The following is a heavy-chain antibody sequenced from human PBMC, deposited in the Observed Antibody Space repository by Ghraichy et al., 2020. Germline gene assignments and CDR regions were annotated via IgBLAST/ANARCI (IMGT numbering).Heavy chain of an antibody. V-gene: IGHV4-61*02. D-gene: IGHD2-2*01. J-gene: IGHJ6*03. CDR2: IYSSGST. CDR1: GGSISSSNYY. CDR3: ARDSNYCSSTSCRHYYMDV. Sequence: SETLSLTCTVPGGSISSSNYYWSWVRQPAGKGLEWIGRIYSSGSTNYNPSLKSRVTISVDTSKNQFSLNLSSVTAADTAVYYCARDSNYCSSTSCRHYYMDVWGKGTTVTVSS.